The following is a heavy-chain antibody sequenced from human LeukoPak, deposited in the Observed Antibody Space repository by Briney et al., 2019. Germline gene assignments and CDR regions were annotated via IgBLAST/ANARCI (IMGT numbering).Heavy chain of an antibody. CDR1: GYAFTSNW. CDR3: ARPAAGNSNFDY. CDR2: IYPRDSDT. V-gene: IGHV5-51*01. D-gene: IGHD4-23*01. J-gene: IGHJ4*02. Sequence: GESLKISCKGSGYAFTSNWIGWVRQMPGKGLEWMGIIYPRDSDTVYSPSFQGQVTTSVDKSISTAYLQWSSLKASDTAIYYCARPAAGNSNFDYWGQGTLVTVSS.